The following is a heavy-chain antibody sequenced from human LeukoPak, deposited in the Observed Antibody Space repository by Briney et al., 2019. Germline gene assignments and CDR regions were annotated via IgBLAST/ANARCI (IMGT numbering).Heavy chain of an antibody. D-gene: IGHD3-22*01. CDR2: IWYDGSNK. Sequence: GRSLRLFCAASGFTFSSYGMHWVRQAPGKGLEWVAVIWYDGSNKYYADSVKGRFTISRDNSKNTLYLQMNSLRAEDTAVYYCARDSSGYLRAYYYYYYMDVWGKGTTVTVSS. CDR3: ARDSSGYLRAYYYYYYMDV. CDR1: GFTFSSYG. V-gene: IGHV3-33*01. J-gene: IGHJ6*03.